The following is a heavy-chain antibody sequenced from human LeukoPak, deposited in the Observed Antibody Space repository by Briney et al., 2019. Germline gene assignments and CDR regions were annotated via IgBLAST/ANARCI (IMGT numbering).Heavy chain of an antibody. CDR3: VTGGNSGSVY. V-gene: IGHV3-73*01. CDR2: IRSKANSYAT. D-gene: IGHD4-23*01. J-gene: IGHJ4*02. CDR1: GFTFSGSA. Sequence: GGSLRLSCAASGFTFSGSAMHWVRQASGKGLEWVGRIRSKANSYATAYAASVKGRFTISRDDSKNTAYLQMNSLKTEDTAVYYCVTGGNSGSVYWGLGSVVTVSS.